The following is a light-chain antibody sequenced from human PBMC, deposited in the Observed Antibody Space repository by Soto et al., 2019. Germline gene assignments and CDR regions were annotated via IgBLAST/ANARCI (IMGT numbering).Light chain of an antibody. CDR3: QPRSNWPRT. CDR1: PSVSSY. CDR2: DAS. V-gene: IGKV3-11*01. Sequence: EIVLTQSPATLSLSPGERATLSCRSSPSVSSYLAWYQQKPGQAPRLLIYDASNRATGIPARFSGSGSGTDFTLTISSLEPEDVAVYYCQPRSNWPRTFGQGTKLEIK. J-gene: IGKJ2*01.